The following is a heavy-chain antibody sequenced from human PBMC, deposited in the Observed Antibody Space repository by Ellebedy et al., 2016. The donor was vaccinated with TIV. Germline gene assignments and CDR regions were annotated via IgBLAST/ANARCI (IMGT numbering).Heavy chain of an antibody. V-gene: IGHV1-2*02. CDR2: IDPNSGST. Sequence: AASVKVSCKASGYTFTAYYFHWVRQAPGLGLEWMGWIDPNSGSTKSAERFQGRVSFTRDSSSKTVYMELRGLKSDDTAVYYCARDVADIGYNWLDTWGQGTPVTVSS. CDR1: GYTFTAYY. D-gene: IGHD2-15*01. CDR3: ARDVADIGYNWLDT. J-gene: IGHJ5*02.